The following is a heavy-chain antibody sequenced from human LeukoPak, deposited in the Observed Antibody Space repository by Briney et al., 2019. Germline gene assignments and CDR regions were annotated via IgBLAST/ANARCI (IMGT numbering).Heavy chain of an antibody. CDR2: ISYDGNDK. Sequence: GGSLRLSCSVSGLIFSSYAMHWVRQAPGKGLEWVAVISYDGNDKYYADSVKGRFTISRDSSENTLFLQMSSLRIEDTAVYYCAREWGNNGFDYWGQGTLVTVSS. D-gene: IGHD1/OR15-1a*01. CDR3: AREWGNNGFDY. CDR1: GLIFSSYA. V-gene: IGHV3-30-3*01. J-gene: IGHJ4*02.